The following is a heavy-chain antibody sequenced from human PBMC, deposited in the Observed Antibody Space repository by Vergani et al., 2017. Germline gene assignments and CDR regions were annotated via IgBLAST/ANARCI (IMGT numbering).Heavy chain of an antibody. V-gene: IGHV3-23*01. CDR3: ARFGGYDPLGKYGDYDTSDAFDI. Sequence: EVQLLESGGGLVQPGGSLRLSCAASGFTFSSYAMSWVRQAPGKGLEWVSAISGSGGSTYYADSVKGRFTISRDNSKNTLYLQMNSLRAEDTAVYYCARFGGYDPLGKYGDYDTSDAFDIWGQGTMVTVSS. D-gene: IGHD4-17*01. CDR1: GFTFSSYA. J-gene: IGHJ3*02. CDR2: ISGSGGST.